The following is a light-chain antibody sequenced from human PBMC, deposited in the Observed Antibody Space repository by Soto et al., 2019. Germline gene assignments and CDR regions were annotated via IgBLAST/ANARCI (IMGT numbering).Light chain of an antibody. V-gene: IGLV1-47*01. CDR1: SSNIGSNY. CDR3: AAWDDIVSGLV. CDR2: RAD. J-gene: IGLJ2*01. Sequence: QLVLTQPPSASGTPGQTVTISCSGRSSNIGSNYVYWYQQLPGTAPRLLMYRADQRPSGVPERFSGSKSGTSASLAISGLRSEDEADYYCAAWDDIVSGLVFGGGTKVTVL.